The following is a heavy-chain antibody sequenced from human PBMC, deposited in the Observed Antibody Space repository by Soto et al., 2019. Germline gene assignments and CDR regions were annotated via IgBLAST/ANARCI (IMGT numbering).Heavy chain of an antibody. CDR3: ARVLDYSTSPPES. V-gene: IGHV3-30*03. CDR2: ISYDGNYQ. J-gene: IGHJ4*02. Sequence: QVQLVESGGGVVQTWRSLRLSCAASGLTFSSYGMHWVRQAPGKGLEWVAVISYDGNYQNYADSLKGRFTVSRDNSKNTLYLQMNSLRAEDKAVYYCARVLDYSTSPPESWRQATLVTVFS. D-gene: IGHD4-4*01. CDR1: GLTFSSYG.